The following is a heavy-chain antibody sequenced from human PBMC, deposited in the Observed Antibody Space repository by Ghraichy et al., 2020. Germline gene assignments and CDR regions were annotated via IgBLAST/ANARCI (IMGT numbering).Heavy chain of an antibody. CDR2: ISYDGSNK. J-gene: IGHJ4*02. CDR3: AKDFSSGWPLYYVDY. Sequence: GGSLRLSCAASGFTFSSYGMHWVRQAPGKGLEWVAVISYDGSNKYYADSVKGRFTISRDNSKNTLYLQMNSLRAEDTAVYYCAKDFSSGWPLYYVDYWGQGTLVTVSS. D-gene: IGHD6-19*01. V-gene: IGHV3-30*18. CDR1: GFTFSSYG.